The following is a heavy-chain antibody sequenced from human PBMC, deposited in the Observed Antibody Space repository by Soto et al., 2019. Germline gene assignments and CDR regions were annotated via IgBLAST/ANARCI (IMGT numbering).Heavy chain of an antibody. V-gene: IGHV1-69*13. CDR1: GGTFSSYA. CDR3: AREYYYDSSGYHGAAFDI. CDR2: IIPIFGTA. D-gene: IGHD3-22*01. J-gene: IGHJ3*02. Sequence: GDSVKVSCKASGGTFSSYAISWVRQAPGQGLEWMGGIIPIFGTANYAKKFQGRVTITADESTSTAYMELSSLRSEDTAVYYCAREYYYDSSGYHGAAFDIWGQGTMVTVSS.